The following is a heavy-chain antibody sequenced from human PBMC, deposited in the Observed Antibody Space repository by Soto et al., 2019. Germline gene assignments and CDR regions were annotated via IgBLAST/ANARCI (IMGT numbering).Heavy chain of an antibody. Sequence: EVQLVESGGGLVQPGGSLRLSCAASGFTFSDHYMDWVRQAPGKGLEWVGRTRNKANSYTTEYAASVKGRFTISRDDSKNSLYLQMNSLKTEDTAVYYCARGQPGLFRYFDLWGRGTLVTVSS. V-gene: IGHV3-72*01. CDR3: ARGQPGLFRYFDL. CDR1: GFTFSDHY. CDR2: TRNKANSYTT. D-gene: IGHD2-21*01. J-gene: IGHJ2*01.